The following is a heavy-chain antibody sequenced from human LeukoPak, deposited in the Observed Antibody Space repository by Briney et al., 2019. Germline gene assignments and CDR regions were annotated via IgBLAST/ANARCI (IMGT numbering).Heavy chain of an antibody. CDR3: ARRSRNGLDALDI. CDR2: IDPNNGDT. CDR1: AYTFTGYY. J-gene: IGHJ3*02. V-gene: IGHV1-2*02. D-gene: IGHD2-8*01. Sequence: ASVKVSCKASAYTFTGYYLHWVRQAPGQGPEWVGWIDPNNGDTEYAQEFQGRVTMTRVRSISTAYMELSRLTSDDTAVYYCARRSRNGLDALDIWGQGTMVTVSS.